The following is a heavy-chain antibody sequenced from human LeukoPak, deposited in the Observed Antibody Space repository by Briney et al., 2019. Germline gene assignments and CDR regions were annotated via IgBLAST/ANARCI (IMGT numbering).Heavy chain of an antibody. Sequence: GASVKVSCKASGYTFTSYGISWVRQAPGQGLEWMGWISAYNGNTNYAQKLQGRVTMTTDTSTSTAYMELRSLRSDDTAVYYCARDLRAYYDSSGYYYDYWGQGTLVTVSS. V-gene: IGHV1-18*01. D-gene: IGHD3-22*01. CDR1: GYTFTSYG. CDR2: ISAYNGNT. CDR3: ARDLRAYYDSSGYYYDY. J-gene: IGHJ4*02.